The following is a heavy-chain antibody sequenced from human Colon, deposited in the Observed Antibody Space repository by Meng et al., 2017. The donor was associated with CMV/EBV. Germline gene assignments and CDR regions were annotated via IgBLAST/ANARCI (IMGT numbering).Heavy chain of an antibody. CDR3: ARVGDYPGGYYDY. Sequence: GGSLRLSCAASGFTLSGYSMHWVRQAPGKGLEWVALISSDGNIKHYSDSVKGRLTISRDNSKNMLSLQMDNLRADDTSVYYCARVGDYPGGYYDYWGQGTLVTVSS. CDR1: GFTLSGYS. V-gene: IGHV3-30*03. CDR2: ISSDGNIK. D-gene: IGHD3-10*01. J-gene: IGHJ4*02.